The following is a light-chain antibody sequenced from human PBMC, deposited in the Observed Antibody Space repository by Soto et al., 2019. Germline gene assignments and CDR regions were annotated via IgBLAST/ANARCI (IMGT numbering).Light chain of an antibody. J-gene: IGKJ4*01. CDR3: QQYFSSPLT. Sequence: DIVMTQSPDSLDVSLGETATINCKSSQSVLSRSSNKNYLAWYQQKVGQPPKVLIYWASTRQSGVPDRFSGSGSGADFTLTISSLQAEDVAVYYCQQYFSSPLTFGGGTKVEIK. CDR1: QSVLSRSSNKNY. CDR2: WAS. V-gene: IGKV4-1*01.